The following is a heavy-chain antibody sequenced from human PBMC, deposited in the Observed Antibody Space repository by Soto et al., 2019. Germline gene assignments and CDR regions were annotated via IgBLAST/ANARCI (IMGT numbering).Heavy chain of an antibody. CDR1: GGSISSGGYY. CDR2: IYYSGST. J-gene: IGHJ4*02. CDR3: ARDRYCSSTSCYENYGAFDY. V-gene: IGHV4-31*03. Sequence: QVQLQESGPGLVKPSQTLSLTCTVSGGSISSGGYYWSWIRQHPGKGLEWIGYIYYSGSTYYNPSLKSRVTISVDTSKNQFSLKLSSVTAADTAVYYCARDRYCSSTSCYENYGAFDYWGQGTLVTVSS. D-gene: IGHD2-2*01.